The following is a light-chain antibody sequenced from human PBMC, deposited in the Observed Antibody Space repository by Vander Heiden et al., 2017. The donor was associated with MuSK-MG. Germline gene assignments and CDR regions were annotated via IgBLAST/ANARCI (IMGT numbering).Light chain of an antibody. CDR2: RAS. V-gene: IGKV1-5*03. J-gene: IGKJ1*01. CDR1: HHIGDF. Sequence: DIQMTQSPSTLSASVGDRVTITCRASHHIGDFLAWYQHKPGKAPDLLIYRASVLDNGVPSRFSGNGSGTEFTLTSSGRRPDDVAKYYGQEDETFWTFGQGTKVEVK. CDR3: QEDETFWT.